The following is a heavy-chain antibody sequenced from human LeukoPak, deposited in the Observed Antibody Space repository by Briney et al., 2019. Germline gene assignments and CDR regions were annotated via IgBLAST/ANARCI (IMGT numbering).Heavy chain of an antibody. CDR3: ARERGIYCSGGSCPGGWFDP. V-gene: IGHV3-74*01. CDR2: INTDGSST. J-gene: IGHJ5*02. CDR1: GFTFSTYW. D-gene: IGHD2-15*01. Sequence: TGGSLRLSCAASGFTFSTYWMHWVRQAPGKGLVWVSHINTDGSSTKYADSVKGRFTISRDNAKNTLYLQMNSLRTEDTAVYYRARERGIYCSGGSCPGGWFDPWGQGTLVTVSS.